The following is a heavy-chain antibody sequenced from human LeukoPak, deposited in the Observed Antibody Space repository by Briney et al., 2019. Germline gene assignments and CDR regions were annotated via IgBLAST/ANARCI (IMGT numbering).Heavy chain of an antibody. Sequence: SETLSLTCTVSGGSISSSSYYWGWIRQPPGKGLEWIGSIYYSGSTYYNPSLKSRVTISVDTSKNQFCLKLSSVTAADTAVYYCARYINWNDAFAFDIWGQGTMVTVSS. J-gene: IGHJ3*02. CDR3: ARYINWNDAFAFDI. V-gene: IGHV4-39*07. CDR1: GGSISSSSYY. CDR2: IYYSGST. D-gene: IGHD1-20*01.